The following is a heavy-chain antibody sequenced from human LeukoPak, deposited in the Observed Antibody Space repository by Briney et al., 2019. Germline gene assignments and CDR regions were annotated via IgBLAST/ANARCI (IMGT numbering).Heavy chain of an antibody. Sequence: PGGSLRLSCAASGFTFSNFGMHWVRQAPGKGLEWVAVISYDGSNKYYADSVKGRFTISRDNSKNTLYLQMNSLRAEDMAVYYCARDPRWRLLPTYYFDYWGQGTLVTVSS. V-gene: IGHV3-30*03. CDR2: ISYDGSNK. D-gene: IGHD2-15*01. J-gene: IGHJ4*02. CDR3: ARDPRWRLLPTYYFDY. CDR1: GFTFSNFG.